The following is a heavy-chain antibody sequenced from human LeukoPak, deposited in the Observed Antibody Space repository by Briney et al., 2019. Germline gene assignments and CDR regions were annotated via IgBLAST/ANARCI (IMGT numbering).Heavy chain of an antibody. CDR3: ARSTEFNYGYPIADYYYMDV. D-gene: IGHD5-18*01. J-gene: IGHJ6*03. CDR2: INPNSGGT. Sequence: ASVKVSCKASGYTFTGYYMHWVRQAPGQGLEWMGWINPNSGGTNYAQKFQGRVTMTRDTSISTAFMELSSLRSDDTAVYYCARSTEFNYGYPIADYYYMDVWGKGTTVTVSS. V-gene: IGHV1-2*02. CDR1: GYTFTGYY.